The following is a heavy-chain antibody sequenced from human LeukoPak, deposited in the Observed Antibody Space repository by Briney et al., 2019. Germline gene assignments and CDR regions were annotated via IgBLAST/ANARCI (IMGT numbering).Heavy chain of an antibody. Sequence: PSETLSLTCTVSGYSISSGYYWSWIRQPPGKGLEWIGSIYHSGSTYYNPSLKSRVTISVDTSKNQFSLKLSSVTAADTAVYYCASSIAAAGPNTFDYWGQGTLVTVSS. V-gene: IGHV4-38-2*02. D-gene: IGHD6-13*01. CDR3: ASSIAAAGPNTFDY. J-gene: IGHJ4*02. CDR2: IYHSGST. CDR1: GYSISSGYY.